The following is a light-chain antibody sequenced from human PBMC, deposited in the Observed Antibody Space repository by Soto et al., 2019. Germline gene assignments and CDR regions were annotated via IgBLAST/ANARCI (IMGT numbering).Light chain of an antibody. CDR3: CSYAGTATYV. Sequence: QSALTQPRSVSGSPGQSVTISCTGSSNDVGRYTYVSWYQQHPGKAPKLMIYEVTNRPSGVPDRFSGSKSGSTASLTISGLQAEDEADYYCCSYAGTATYVFGTGTKLTVL. CDR2: EVT. J-gene: IGLJ1*01. V-gene: IGLV2-11*01. CDR1: SNDVGRYTY.